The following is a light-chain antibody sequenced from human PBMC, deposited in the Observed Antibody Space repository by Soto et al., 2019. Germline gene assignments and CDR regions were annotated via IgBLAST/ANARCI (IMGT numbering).Light chain of an antibody. Sequence: DIQMTQSPPTLSASVGDRVTITCRACQSIRHYLAWYQQMPGEAPKLLIYGASTLQSGVPSRFSGSGSGTEFTLTISSLQPDDFGTYFCQHHNSYSQTFGQGTKVDIK. CDR2: GAS. CDR1: QSIRHY. J-gene: IGKJ1*01. V-gene: IGKV1-5*01. CDR3: QHHNSYSQT.